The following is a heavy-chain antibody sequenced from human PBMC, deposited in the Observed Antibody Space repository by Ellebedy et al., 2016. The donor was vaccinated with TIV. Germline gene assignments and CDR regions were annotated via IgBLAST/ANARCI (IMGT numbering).Heavy chain of an antibody. V-gene: IGHV3-30*18. CDR2: ISDDGSNK. CDR1: GFSFSSYG. CDR3: AKEDWLDGNKIGSYYFHY. D-gene: IGHD5-24*01. Sequence: PGGSLRLSCAASGFSFSSYGMQWVRQAPGKGLEWVAVISDDGSNKYYADSVKGRFTISRDNSKNTLYLQMNSLRTEDTAVYYCAKEDWLDGNKIGSYYFHYWGQGTLVTVSS. J-gene: IGHJ4*02.